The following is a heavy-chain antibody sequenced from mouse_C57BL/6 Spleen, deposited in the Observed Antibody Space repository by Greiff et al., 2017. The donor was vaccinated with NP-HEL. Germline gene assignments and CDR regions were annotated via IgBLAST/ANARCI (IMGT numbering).Heavy chain of an antibody. CDR1: GFTFSSYG. D-gene: IGHD1-1*01. V-gene: IGHV5-6*01. J-gene: IGHJ4*01. CDR3: ARSPITTVVATNAMDY. CDR2: ISSGGSYT. Sequence: EVQLVESGGDLVKPGGSLKLSCAASGFTFSSYGMSWVRQTPDKRLEWVATISSGGSYTYYPDSVKGRFTISRDNAKNTLYLQMSSLKSEDTAMYYCARSPITTVVATNAMDYWGQGTSVTVSS.